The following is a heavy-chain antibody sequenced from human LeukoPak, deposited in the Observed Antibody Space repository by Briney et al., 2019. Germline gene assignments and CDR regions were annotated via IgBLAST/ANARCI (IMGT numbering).Heavy chain of an antibody. J-gene: IGHJ6*03. D-gene: IGHD5-18*01. CDR2: INTNTGNP. V-gene: IGHV7-4-1*02. CDR3: ARDPSYTAMAYSPIYYYYYMDV. Sequence: ASVKVSCKASGYTFTSYAMNWVRQAPGQGLEWMGWINTNTGNPTYAQGFTGRFVFSLDTSVSTAYLQISSLKAEDTAVYYCARDPSYTAMAYSPIYYYYYMDVWGKGTTVTVSS. CDR1: GYTFTSYA.